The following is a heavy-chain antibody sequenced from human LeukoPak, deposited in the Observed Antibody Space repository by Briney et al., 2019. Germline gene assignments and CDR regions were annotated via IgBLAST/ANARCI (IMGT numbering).Heavy chain of an antibody. CDR2: ISSSSSYI. CDR1: GFTFSSYS. Sequence: GGSLRLSCAASGFTFSSYSMNWVRQAPGKGLEWVSSISSSSSYIYYADSVKGRFTISRGNSKNTLYLQMNSLRGEDTALYYCARLYSYAFDYWGQGTPVTVSS. CDR3: ARLYSYAFDY. J-gene: IGHJ4*02. D-gene: IGHD5-18*01. V-gene: IGHV3-21*04.